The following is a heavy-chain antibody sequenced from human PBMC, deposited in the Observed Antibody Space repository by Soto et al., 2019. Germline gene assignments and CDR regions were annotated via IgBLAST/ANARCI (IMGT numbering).Heavy chain of an antibody. CDR2: IIPILGIA. Sequence: QVQLVQSGAEVKKPGSSVKVSCKASGGTFSSYTISWVRQAPGQGLEWMGRIIPILGIANYEKKFQGRVTITADKSTSTAKMELSSMRSEDTAVYYCARESGDYGDYVGAFDIWGQGTMVTVSS. CDR3: ARESGDYGDYVGAFDI. D-gene: IGHD4-17*01. J-gene: IGHJ3*02. V-gene: IGHV1-69*08. CDR1: GGTFSSYT.